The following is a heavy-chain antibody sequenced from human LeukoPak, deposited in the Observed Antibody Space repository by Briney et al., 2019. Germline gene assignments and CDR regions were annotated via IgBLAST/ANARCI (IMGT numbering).Heavy chain of an antibody. CDR3: ARDGGGSYPFDY. J-gene: IGHJ4*02. D-gene: IGHD1-26*01. Sequence: SETLSLTCAVYGGSFNGYFWSWIRQPPGKGLEWIGYIYYSGSTNYNPSLKSRVTISVDTSKNQFSLKLSSVTAADTAVYYCARDGGGSYPFDYWGQGTLVTVSS. CDR1: GGSFNGYF. CDR2: IYYSGST. V-gene: IGHV4-59*01.